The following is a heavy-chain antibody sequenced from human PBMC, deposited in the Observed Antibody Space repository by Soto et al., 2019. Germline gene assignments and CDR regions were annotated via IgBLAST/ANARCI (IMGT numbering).Heavy chain of an antibody. V-gene: IGHV1-69*06. J-gene: IGHJ3*01. CDR1: GGSCKNNA. Sequence: QEKLVQTGAEVKTPGASVKVSCKISGGSCKNNAFSWVRQAPGQGLELMGQILPVYDTTKYARKFDGRVTITADKSTTTIHMELETVRSDDTAVYYCARMRGMLLGSFDVWGQGTTVSVSS. D-gene: IGHD3-16*01. CDR2: ILPVYDTT. CDR3: ARMRGMLLGSFDV.